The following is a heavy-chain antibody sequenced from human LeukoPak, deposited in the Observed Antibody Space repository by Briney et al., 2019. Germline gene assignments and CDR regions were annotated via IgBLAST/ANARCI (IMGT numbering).Heavy chain of an antibody. CDR2: INWNGGST. CDR3: ARTPRIYYDDRMDI. V-gene: IGHV3-20*04. J-gene: IGHJ3*02. D-gene: IGHD3-22*01. CDR1: GFTFDDYA. Sequence: GGSLRPSCTASGFTFDDYAMSWVRQAPGKGLEWVSGINWNGGSTGYADSVKGRFTISRDNAKNSLYLQMNSLRAEDTALYYCARTPRIYYDDRMDIWGQGTMVTVSS.